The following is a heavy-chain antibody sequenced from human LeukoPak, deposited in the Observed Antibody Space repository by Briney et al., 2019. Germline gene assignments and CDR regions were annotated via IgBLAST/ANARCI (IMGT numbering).Heavy chain of an antibody. D-gene: IGHD3-10*01. CDR1: GYTFTGYY. V-gene: IGHV1-2*02. Sequence: VASVNVSCKASGYTFTGYYMHWVRQAPGQGLEWMGWINPNSGGTNYAQKFQGRVTMTRDTSISTAYMELSRLRSDDTAVYYCARSLYYYGSGSTRAKYYYYGMDVWGQGTTVTVSS. CDR2: INPNSGGT. J-gene: IGHJ6*02. CDR3: ARSLYYYGSGSTRAKYYYYGMDV.